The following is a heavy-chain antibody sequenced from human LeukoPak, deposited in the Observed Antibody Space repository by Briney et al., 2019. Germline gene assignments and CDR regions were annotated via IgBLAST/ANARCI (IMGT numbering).Heavy chain of an antibody. D-gene: IGHD5-18*01. CDR3: ARDRPYADTATLDY. CDR2: ISAYNGNT. V-gene: IGHV1-18*01. CDR1: GYTFTSYG. J-gene: IGHJ4*02. Sequence: ASVKVSCKASGYTFTSYGISWVRQAPGQGLEWMGWISAYNGNTNYAQKLQGRVTMTTDTSTSTAYMELRSLRSDDTAVYYCARDRPYADTATLDYWGQGTLVTVSS.